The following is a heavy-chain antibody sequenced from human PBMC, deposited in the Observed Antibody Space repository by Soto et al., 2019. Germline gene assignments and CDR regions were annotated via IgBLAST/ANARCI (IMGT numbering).Heavy chain of an antibody. CDR2: IGSDGRRD. CDR3: AREDDYGDNGLDY. J-gene: IGHJ4*02. V-gene: IGHV3-33*01. D-gene: IGHD4-17*01. CDR1: GFTFGRHG. Sequence: QVQLVESGGGVVQPGGSLRLSCAASGFTFGRHGMHWVRQAPGKGLEWVAVIGSDGRRDSYADSVKGRFTISRDNGQNTLYLKMNSRRAEDTAVYYCAREDDYGDNGLDYWGQGTLVTVSS.